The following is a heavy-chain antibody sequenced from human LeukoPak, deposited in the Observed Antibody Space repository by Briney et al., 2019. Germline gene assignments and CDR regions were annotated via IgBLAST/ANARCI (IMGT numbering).Heavy chain of an antibody. V-gene: IGHV4-34*01. CDR1: GGSFSGYY. D-gene: IGHD4-17*01. CDR3: ATTKTTVTTYDAFDI. CDR2: INHSGST. J-gene: IGHJ3*02. Sequence: SETLSLTCAVYGGSFSGYYWSWIRQPPGKGLEWIGEINHSGSTNYNPSLKSRVTLSLDTSKNHFSLKLSSVTAADTAVYYCATTKTTVTTYDAFDIWGQGTTVTVSS.